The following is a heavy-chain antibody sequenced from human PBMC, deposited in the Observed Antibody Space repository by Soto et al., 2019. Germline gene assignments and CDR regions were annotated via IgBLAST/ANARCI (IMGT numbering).Heavy chain of an antibody. J-gene: IGHJ4*02. V-gene: IGHV3-48*02. CDR3: ARGKTWIQLWLNCFDY. CDR1: GFTFSSYS. D-gene: IGHD5-18*01. Sequence: LRLSCAASGFTFSSYSMNWVRQAPGKGLEWVSYISSSSSTIYYADSVKGRFTISRDNAKNSLYLQMNSLRDEDTAVYYCARGKTWIQLWLNCFDYWGQGTLVTVSS. CDR2: ISSSSSTI.